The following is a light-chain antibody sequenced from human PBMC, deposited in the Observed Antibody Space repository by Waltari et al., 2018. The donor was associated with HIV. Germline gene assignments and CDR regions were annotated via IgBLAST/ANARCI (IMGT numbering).Light chain of an antibody. CDR3: LSADSSGTYWV. CDR1: ALPKQY. V-gene: IGLV3-16*01. J-gene: IGLJ3*02. CDR2: KDI. Sequence: SYEVTQPPSVSVSLGQMARITCPGAALPKQYGYWYQQKPGQAPVLVIYKDIERPSGIPERFSGSSSGTLATLTISGVQAEDEADYYCLSADSSGTYWVFGGGTQLTVL.